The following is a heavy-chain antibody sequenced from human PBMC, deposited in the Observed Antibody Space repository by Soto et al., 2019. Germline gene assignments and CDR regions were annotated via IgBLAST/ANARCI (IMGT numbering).Heavy chain of an antibody. CDR1: GGTFNNYA. Sequence: QVQLVQSGAEVKKPGTSVKVSCKASGGTFNNYAISWVRQVPGQGPEWMGGIIPVFRTPIYAQRFQGSVTTTAYQSTTAAYLGLSSPNSDDTAVYYWARGRSSTGRKCKPYYYGIDVWGQGTKVTVYS. D-gene: IGHD2-8*02. V-gene: IGHV1-69*12. CDR2: IIPVFRTP. CDR3: ARGRSSTGRKCKPYYYGIDV. J-gene: IGHJ6*02.